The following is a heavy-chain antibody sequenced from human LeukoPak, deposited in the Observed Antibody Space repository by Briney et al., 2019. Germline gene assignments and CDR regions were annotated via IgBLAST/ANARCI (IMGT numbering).Heavy chain of an antibody. CDR3: ARHRGLGYCSSTSCYADAFDI. J-gene: IGHJ3*02. V-gene: IGHV5-51*01. D-gene: IGHD2-2*01. CDR1: GYSFTSYW. CDR2: IYPGDSDT. Sequence: GESLKISCKSSGYSFTSYWIGWVRQMPGKGLEWMGIIYPGDSDTRYSPSFQGQVTISADKSISTAYLQWSSLKASDTAMYYCARHRGLGYCSSTSCYADAFDIWGQGTMVTVSS.